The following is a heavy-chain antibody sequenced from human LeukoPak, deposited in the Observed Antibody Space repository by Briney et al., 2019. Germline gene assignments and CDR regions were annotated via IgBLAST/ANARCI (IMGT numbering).Heavy chain of an antibody. CDR1: GFTFSSYA. D-gene: IGHD3-10*01. Sequence: GGSLRLSCAASGFTFSSYAMSWVRQAPGKGLEWVSAISGSGGSTYYADSVKGRFTISRDNSKNTLYLQMNSLRAEDTAVYYCAKSRTTMVRGVITNFDYWGQGTLVTVSS. CDR3: AKSRTTMVRGVITNFDY. J-gene: IGHJ4*02. CDR2: ISGSGGST. V-gene: IGHV3-23*01.